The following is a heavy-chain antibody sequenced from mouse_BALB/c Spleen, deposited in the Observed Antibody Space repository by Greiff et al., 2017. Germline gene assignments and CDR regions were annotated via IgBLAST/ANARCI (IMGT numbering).Heavy chain of an antibody. Sequence: VKLVESGPGLVAPSQSLSITCTVSGFSLSRYSVHWVRQPPGKGLEWLGMIWGGGSTDYNSALKSRLSISKDNSKSQVFLKMNSLQTDDTAMYYCARKGDYYGSSYAFGAMDYWGQGTSVTVSS. CDR2: IWGGGST. J-gene: IGHJ4*01. D-gene: IGHD1-1*01. CDR1: GFSLSRYS. CDR3: ARKGDYYGSSYAFGAMDY. V-gene: IGHV2-6-4*01.